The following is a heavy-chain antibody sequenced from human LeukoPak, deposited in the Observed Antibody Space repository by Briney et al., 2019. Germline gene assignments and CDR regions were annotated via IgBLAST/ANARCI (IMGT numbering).Heavy chain of an antibody. Sequence: SETLSLTCTVSGDSISRYCWSWVRQPPGKEPEGIGYIYTSGRTDYNPSLKSRVTMSVDTSKNQVSMELRFLTAADTAVYYCATSYDVKTAPYDLWGQGTLVTVSS. D-gene: IGHD3-10*02. J-gene: IGHJ5*02. V-gene: IGHV4-4*09. CDR3: ATSYDVKTAPYDL. CDR1: GDSISRYC. CDR2: IYTSGRT.